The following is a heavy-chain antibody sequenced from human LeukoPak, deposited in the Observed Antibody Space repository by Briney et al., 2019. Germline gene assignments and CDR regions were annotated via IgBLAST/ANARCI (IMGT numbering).Heavy chain of an antibody. J-gene: IGHJ6*03. D-gene: IGHD2-15*01. CDR3: ARVLKYCSGGSCYSNYYYMDV. Sequence: SETLSLTCTVSGGSISSYYWSWIRQPAGKGLEWIGRIYTSGSTNYNPSLKSRVTMSVDTSKNQFSLKLSSVTAADTAVYYCARVLKYCSGGSCYSNYYYMDVWGKGTTVTISS. CDR2: IYTSGST. V-gene: IGHV4-4*07. CDR1: GGSISSYY.